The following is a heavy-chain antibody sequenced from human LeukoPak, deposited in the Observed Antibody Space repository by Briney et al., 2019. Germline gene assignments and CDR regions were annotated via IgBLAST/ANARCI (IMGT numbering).Heavy chain of an antibody. D-gene: IGHD2-8*01. V-gene: IGHV3-53*05. Sequence: GGSLRLSCVGSGFTVSSDHMSWVRQAPGKGLEWVSVIYSDGGTGYADSAKGRFTISRDNSKNTLYLQMNSLRGEDTAVYYCARDGKDHCSNGICYFLGGNWGQGTLVTVSS. CDR1: GFTVSSDH. J-gene: IGHJ4*02. CDR3: ARDGKDHCSNGICYFLGGN. CDR2: IYSDGGT.